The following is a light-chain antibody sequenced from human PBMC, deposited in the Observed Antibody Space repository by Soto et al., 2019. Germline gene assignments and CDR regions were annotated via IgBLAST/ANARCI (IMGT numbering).Light chain of an antibody. CDR3: QSYDTTVHV. J-gene: IGLJ2*01. V-gene: IGLV1-40*01. CDR2: GNS. Sequence: QSVLTQPPSVSGAPGQRVTISCTGSSSNIGAGYDVHWYQQLPGAAPKLLIYGNSNRPSGVPDRFSGSRSGTSASLAITRLQSEDEADYYCQSYDTTVHVFGGGTKLTVL. CDR1: SSNIGAGYD.